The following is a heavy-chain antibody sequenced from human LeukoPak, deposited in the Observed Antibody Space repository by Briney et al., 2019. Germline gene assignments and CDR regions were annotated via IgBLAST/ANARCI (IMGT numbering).Heavy chain of an antibody. CDR1: GFSFSTYW. CDR3: ARDNVRKDDY. D-gene: IGHD2-8*01. CDR2: INQDGSEK. V-gene: IGHV3-7*01. J-gene: IGHJ4*02. Sequence: GGSLRLSCAASGFSFSTYWMTWVRQAPGKVLEWVANINQDGSEKHYVDSVKGRFTISRDNAKNSSYLQMNSLRAEDTAVYYCARDNVRKDDYWGQGTLVTVSS.